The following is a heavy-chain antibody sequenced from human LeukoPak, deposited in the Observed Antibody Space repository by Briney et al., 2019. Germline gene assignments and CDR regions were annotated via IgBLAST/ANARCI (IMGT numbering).Heavy chain of an antibody. D-gene: IGHD2-15*01. Sequence: SETLSLTCAVYGGSFSGYYWSWIRQPPGKGLERIGEINHSGSTNYNPSLKSRVTISVDTSKNQFSLKLSSVTAADTAVYYCALGYCSGGSCQHSYYFDYWGQGTLVTVSS. V-gene: IGHV4-34*01. CDR1: GGSFSGYY. J-gene: IGHJ4*02. CDR2: INHSGST. CDR3: ALGYCSGGSCQHSYYFDY.